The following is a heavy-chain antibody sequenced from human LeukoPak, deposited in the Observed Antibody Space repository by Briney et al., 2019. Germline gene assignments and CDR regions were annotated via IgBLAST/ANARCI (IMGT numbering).Heavy chain of an antibody. V-gene: IGHV3-21*01. CDR2: ISSSSSYI. D-gene: IGHD5-24*01. CDR3: ARLRDGYNSG. CDR1: GFTFGSYS. Sequence: GGSLRLSCAASGFTFGSYSMNWVRQAPGKGLEWVSSISSSSSYIYYADSVKGRFTISRDNAKNSLYLQMNSLRAEDTAVYYCARLRDGYNSGWGRRTLVTVSS. J-gene: IGHJ4*02.